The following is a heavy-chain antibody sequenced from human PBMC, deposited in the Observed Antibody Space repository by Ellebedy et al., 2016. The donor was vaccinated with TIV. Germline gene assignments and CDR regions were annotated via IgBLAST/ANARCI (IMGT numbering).Heavy chain of an antibody. D-gene: IGHD6-19*01. V-gene: IGHV3-21*01. CDR1: GFTFRSEA. Sequence: GESLKISCAGSGFTFRSEAMNWLRQSPGKGLEWVASIRSGGVYKFYEDSLKGRFTISTDNDRNLLFLQMNSLADEDTAVYYCARGGGGRFLDWGQGTLVTVSS. CDR3: ARGGGGRFLD. CDR2: IRSGGVYK. J-gene: IGHJ4*02.